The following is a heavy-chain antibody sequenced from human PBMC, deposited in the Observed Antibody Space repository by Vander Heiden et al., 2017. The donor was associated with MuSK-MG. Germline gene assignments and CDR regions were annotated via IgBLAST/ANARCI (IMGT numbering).Heavy chain of an antibody. J-gene: IGHJ4*02. CDR2: ISSSGSSI. D-gene: IGHD1-1*01. CDR1: GFTFSAYS. Sequence: EMKLVESGGGLVKPGGSLRLSCTASGFTFSAYSMNWVRQAPGKGLEWVSSISSSGSSIDYVDSVQGRFTISRDNARRSLSLQMNYLRVDDTAVYCCARDLRYAGTGEPNWGQGTLVTVSS. V-gene: IGHV3-21*02. CDR3: ARDLRYAGTGEPN.